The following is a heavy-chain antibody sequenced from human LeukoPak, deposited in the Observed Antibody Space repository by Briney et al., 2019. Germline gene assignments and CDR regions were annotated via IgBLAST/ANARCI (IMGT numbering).Heavy chain of an antibody. V-gene: IGHV3-53*01. CDR3: ARAYCSSTSCYEGYAFDI. D-gene: IGHD2-2*01. CDR2: IYSGGST. CDR1: GFTVSSNY. Sequence: PGGSLRLSCAASGFTVSSNYMSWVRQAPGKGLEWVSVIYSGGSTYYADSVTGRFTISRDNSKNTLYLQMNSLRAEDTAVYYCARAYCSSTSCYEGYAFDIWGQGTMVTVSS. J-gene: IGHJ3*02.